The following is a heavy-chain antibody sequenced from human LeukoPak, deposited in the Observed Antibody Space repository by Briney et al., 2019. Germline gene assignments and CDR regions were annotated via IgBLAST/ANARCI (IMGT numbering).Heavy chain of an antibody. CDR3: ARTSISSGWLYAFDI. D-gene: IGHD6-19*01. CDR1: GGSISSYY. J-gene: IGHJ3*02. V-gene: IGHV4-59*08. Sequence: SETLSLTCTVSGGSISSYYWSWIRQPPGKGLEWIGYIYYSGSTNYNPSLKSRATISVDTSKNQFSLKLSSVTAADTAVYYCARTSISSGWLYAFDIWGQGTMVTVSS. CDR2: IYYSGST.